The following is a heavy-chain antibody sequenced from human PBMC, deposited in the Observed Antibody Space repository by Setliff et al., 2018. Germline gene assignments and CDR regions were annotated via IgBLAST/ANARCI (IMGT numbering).Heavy chain of an antibody. CDR3: VRDRTAYSYGLDV. V-gene: IGHV4-59*01. CDR1: GGSISNYY. J-gene: IGHJ6*02. CDR2: IYNGGST. D-gene: IGHD5-18*01. Sequence: LSLTCSVSGGSISNYYWSWIRQSPGKGLEWIGYIYNGGSTDYNPSVKSRVTISLDTSKNQVSLRLTSVTAADTAVYYCVRDRTAYSYGLDVWGQGTTVTVSS.